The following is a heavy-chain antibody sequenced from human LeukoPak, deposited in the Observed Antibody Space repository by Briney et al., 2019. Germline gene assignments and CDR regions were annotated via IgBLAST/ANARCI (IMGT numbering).Heavy chain of an antibody. CDR1: GYTFTGYY. D-gene: IGHD5-18*01. V-gene: IGHV1-2*02. J-gene: IGHJ5*02. CDR2: INPNSGGT. CDR3: ARDTTMVTYWFDP. Sequence: ASVKVSCKASGYTFTGYYMHWVRQAPGQGLEWMGWINPNSGGTNYAQKFQGRVTMTRDTSVSTAYMELNRLRSDDTGVYYCARDTTMVTYWFDPWGQGTLVTVSS.